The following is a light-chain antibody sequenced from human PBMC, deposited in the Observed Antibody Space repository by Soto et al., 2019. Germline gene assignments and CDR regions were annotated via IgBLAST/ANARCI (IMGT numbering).Light chain of an antibody. CDR3: QQYGSSPWT. V-gene: IGKV3-20*01. CDR2: GAS. J-gene: IGKJ1*01. Sequence: EIVLTQSPGTLPLSPGERATLSCRPSQSVSSSYLAWYQQKPGQAPRPLIYGASSRAIGIPDRFSGSGSGTDFTLTISRLEPEDFAVYYCQQYGSSPWTFGQGTKVEIK. CDR1: QSVSSSY.